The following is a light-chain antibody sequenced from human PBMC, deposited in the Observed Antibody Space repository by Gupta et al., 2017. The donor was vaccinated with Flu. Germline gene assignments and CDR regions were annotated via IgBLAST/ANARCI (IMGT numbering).Light chain of an antibody. V-gene: IGKV4-1*01. CDR3: QQYYSSPYS. CDR2: WAS. J-gene: IGKJ2*01. CDR1: QSVLYITDNKNY. Sequence: NCTSSQSVLYITDNKNYLAWYQQKAGQPPKLLIHWASSRESGVPVRFSGSGSGTDFTLTIRNLQPEDVAVYYCQQYYSSPYSFGQGTKLEIK.